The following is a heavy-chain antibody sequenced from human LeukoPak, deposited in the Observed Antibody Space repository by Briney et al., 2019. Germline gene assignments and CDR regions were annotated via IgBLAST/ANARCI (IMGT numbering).Heavy chain of an antibody. CDR1: GGSISSGGYY. CDR2: IYYSGST. D-gene: IGHD2-15*01. V-gene: IGHV4-31*03. Sequence: SETLSLTCTVSGGSISSGGYYWSWIRQHPGKGLEWIGYIYYSGSTYYNPSLKGRVTISVDTSKNQFSLKLSSVTAADTAVYYCARVGNGYCSGGSCFATANPIDYWGQGTLVTVSS. CDR3: ARVGNGYCSGGSCFATANPIDY. J-gene: IGHJ4*02.